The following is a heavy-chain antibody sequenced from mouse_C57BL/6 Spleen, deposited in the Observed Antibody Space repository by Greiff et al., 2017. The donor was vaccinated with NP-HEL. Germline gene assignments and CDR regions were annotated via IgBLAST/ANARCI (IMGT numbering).Heavy chain of an antibody. CDR1: GFTFSNYW. CDR3: TGYSLYAMDY. D-gene: IGHD2-12*01. J-gene: IGHJ4*01. CDR2: IRLKSANYAT. V-gene: IGHV6-3*01. Sequence: EVKLEESGGGLVQPGGSMKLSCVASGFTFSNYWMNWVRQSPEKGLEWVAQIRLKSANYATHYAESVKGRFTISRDDSKSSVYLQMHNLRAEDTGIYYCTGYSLYAMDYWGQGTSVTVSS.